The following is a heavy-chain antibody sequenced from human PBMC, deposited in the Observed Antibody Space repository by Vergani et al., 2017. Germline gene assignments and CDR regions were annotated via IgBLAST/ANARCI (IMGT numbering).Heavy chain of an antibody. J-gene: IGHJ4*02. CDR1: GFTFTDYY. CDR2: MDYNGRA. D-gene: IGHD3-22*01. V-gene: IGHV4-59*05. Sequence: QVQLVESGGGLVKPGGSLRLSCGASGFTFTDYYMTWIRQAPGKGLEWIGSMDYNGRAYYTPSLRRRVAISIDTSKMQFSLKLYSLTAADTAIYYCARHVTQDYYNDSDYFDYWGLGTLVTVSS. CDR3: ARHVTQDYYNDSDYFDY.